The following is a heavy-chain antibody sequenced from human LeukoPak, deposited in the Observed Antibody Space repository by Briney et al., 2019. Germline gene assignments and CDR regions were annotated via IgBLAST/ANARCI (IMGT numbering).Heavy chain of an antibody. J-gene: IGHJ4*02. Sequence: GGSLRLSCAASGFTFSSYGMHWVRQAPGKGLEWVAVISYDGSNKYYADSVKGRFTISRDNSKNTLYLQMNSLRAEDTAVYYCASGLDYGDSPPGYGAQGPRVPVSS. D-gene: IGHD4-17*01. CDR1: GFTFSSYG. V-gene: IGHV3-30*03. CDR3: ASGLDYGDSPPGY. CDR2: ISYDGSNK.